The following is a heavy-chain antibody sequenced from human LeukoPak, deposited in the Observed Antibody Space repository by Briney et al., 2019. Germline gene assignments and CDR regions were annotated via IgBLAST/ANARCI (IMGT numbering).Heavy chain of an antibody. D-gene: IGHD3-9*01. CDR3: ARLRGLRRYFDWFAGGDYYYMDV. Sequence: SETLSLTCTVSGGSISSSSYYWGWIRQPPGKGLEWIGSIYYSGSTYYNPSLKSRVTISVDTSKNQFSLKLSSVTAADTAVYYCARLRGLRRYFDWFAGGDYYYMDVWGKGTTVTVSS. CDR1: GGSISSSSYY. J-gene: IGHJ6*03. V-gene: IGHV4-39*07. CDR2: IYYSGST.